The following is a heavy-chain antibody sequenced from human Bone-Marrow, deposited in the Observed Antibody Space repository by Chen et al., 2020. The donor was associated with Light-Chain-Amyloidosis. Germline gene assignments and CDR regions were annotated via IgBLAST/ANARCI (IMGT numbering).Heavy chain of an antibody. D-gene: IGHD3-10*01. J-gene: IGHJ4*02. CDR2: ISANNGDT. Sequence: QIQLVQSGPEVRKPGASVKVSCKTSGYSFGNYGISWVRQAPGQGLEWIGWISANNGDTGYAQSVQGRLTVTTDTSTSTVYMELRSLRSDDTAVYFCARDQFTMIRGDFDYWGQGTLVTVSS. V-gene: IGHV1-18*01. CDR1: GYSFGNYG. CDR3: ARDQFTMIRGDFDY.